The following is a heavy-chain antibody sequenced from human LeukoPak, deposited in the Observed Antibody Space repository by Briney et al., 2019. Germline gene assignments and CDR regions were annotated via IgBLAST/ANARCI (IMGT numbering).Heavy chain of an antibody. D-gene: IGHD6-6*01. V-gene: IGHV3-21*01. CDR2: ITPGSVST. CDR1: GFSFRTYS. Sequence: PGGSLRLSCVASGFSFRTYSMSWVRQAPGKGLEWVSTITPGSVSTFYADSVKGRFTISRDNAKNSLYLQMNSLRAEDTAVYYCARDGPQKYSSSPGLPNWFDPWGQGTLVTVSS. J-gene: IGHJ5*02. CDR3: ARDGPQKYSSSPGLPNWFDP.